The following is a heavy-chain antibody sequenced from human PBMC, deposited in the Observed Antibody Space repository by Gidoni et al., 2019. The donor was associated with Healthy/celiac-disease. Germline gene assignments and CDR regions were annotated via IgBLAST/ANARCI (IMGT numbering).Heavy chain of an antibody. CDR2: ISSSSSYI. CDR1: VSTVSTYR. J-gene: IGHJ4*02. CDR3: ARDGQPGDYVSHAGY. V-gene: IGHV3-21*01. D-gene: IGHD4-17*01. Sequence: EVQLVESGGGLVKPGRSVRLCCAASVSTVSTYRMNWVRQAPGKGLEWVSSISSSSSYIYYADSVKGRLTISRDNAKNSLYLQMNSLRAEDTAVYYCARDGQPGDYVSHAGYWGQGTLVTVSS.